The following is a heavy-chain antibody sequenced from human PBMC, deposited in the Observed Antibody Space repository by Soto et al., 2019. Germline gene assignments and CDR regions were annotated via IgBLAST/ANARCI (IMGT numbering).Heavy chain of an antibody. Sequence: EVQLVESGGGLVQPGASLTLSCAPSGFTFSSYWMHWVRQAPGKGRVWVSRIKSDGSGTYYADSVKGRLTIFRDKAKNTPSLQMNSLRVEDTAVYFRARGDGDRYDGNGYLGRHWGQGTLVTVSS. J-gene: IGHJ4*02. CDR1: GFTFSSYW. V-gene: IGHV3-74*01. CDR2: IKSDGSGT. CDR3: ARGDGDRYDGNGYLGRH. D-gene: IGHD3-22*01.